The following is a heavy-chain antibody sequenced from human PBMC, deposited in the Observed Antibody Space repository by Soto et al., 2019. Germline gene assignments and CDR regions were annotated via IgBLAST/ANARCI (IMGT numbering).Heavy chain of an antibody. Sequence: ASVKVSCKASGYTFTSYGISWVRQAPGQGLEWMGWISAYNGNTNYAQKLQGRVTMTTDTSTSTAYMELRSLRSDDTAVYYCARDFEYSSSSSYFDYWGQGTLVTVSS. D-gene: IGHD6-6*01. CDR2: ISAYNGNT. CDR3: ARDFEYSSSSSYFDY. J-gene: IGHJ4*02. V-gene: IGHV1-18*01. CDR1: GYTFTSYG.